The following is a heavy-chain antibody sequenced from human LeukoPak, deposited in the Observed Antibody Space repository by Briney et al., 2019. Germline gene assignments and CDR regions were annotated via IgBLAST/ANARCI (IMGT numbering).Heavy chain of an antibody. CDR3: AKGSHGSGATYFDY. Sequence: PGRSLRLSCAASGFNFNTHSIHWVRQAPGKGLDWVAGISYDGDNKYYANSVNGRFGLSRDNTKTTVDLQMNSLTPEDTGLYSCAKGSHGSGATYFDYWGQGRLVPVSS. CDR2: ISYDGDNK. J-gene: IGHJ4*02. CDR1: GFNFNTHS. D-gene: IGHD3-10*01. V-gene: IGHV3-30*09.